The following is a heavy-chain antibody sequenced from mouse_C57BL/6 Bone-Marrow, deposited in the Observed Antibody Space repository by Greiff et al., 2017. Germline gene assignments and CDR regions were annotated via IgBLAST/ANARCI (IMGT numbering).Heavy chain of an antibody. Sequence: VKLVESGAELARPGASVKLSCKASGYTFPSYGISWVKQRTGQGLEWIGEIYPRSGNTYYTEKFKGKATLTADKSSSTAYMELRSLTSEDSAVYFCARWGVVATLYYFDYWGQGTTLTVSS. D-gene: IGHD1-1*01. CDR1: GYTFPSYG. CDR3: ARWGVVATLYYFDY. V-gene: IGHV1-81*01. J-gene: IGHJ2*01. CDR2: IYPRSGNT.